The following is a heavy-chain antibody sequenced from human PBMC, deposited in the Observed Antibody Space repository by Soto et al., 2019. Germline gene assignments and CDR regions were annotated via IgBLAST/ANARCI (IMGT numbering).Heavy chain of an antibody. CDR3: AREEGALGY. D-gene: IGHD1-26*01. J-gene: IGHJ1*01. Sequence: GASVKVACKASGYTFTNYFIHWVRQAPGEGLEWMGIINPGDDSTTYAQKFQGRVTVTKDTSTSTVYMELSSLRSDDTAMYYCAREEGALGYWAQGTLFPVSS. CDR2: INPGDDST. CDR1: GYTFTNYF. V-gene: IGHV1-46*01.